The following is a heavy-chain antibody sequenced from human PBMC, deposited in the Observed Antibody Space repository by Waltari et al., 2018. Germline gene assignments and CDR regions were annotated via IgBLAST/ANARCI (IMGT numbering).Heavy chain of an antibody. CDR1: GYTFATFG. CDR3: ARGTTADGAPVPRYFNL. J-gene: IGHJ2*01. Sequence: QVQLVQSGDEVKMPGASVKVSCKASGYTFATFGISWVRQAPGQGLEWMGWINPSNGNADYSQKFQGRGTMTTDTSTSTAYMDLSLRSDDTAVYYCARGTTADGAPVPRYFNLWGRGTLVTVSS. V-gene: IGHV1-18*01. D-gene: IGHD4-17*01. CDR2: INPSNGNA.